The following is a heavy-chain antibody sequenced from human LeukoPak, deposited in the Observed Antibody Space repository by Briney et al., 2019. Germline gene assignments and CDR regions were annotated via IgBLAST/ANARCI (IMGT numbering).Heavy chain of an antibody. CDR3: ARVSGSGRWFDP. J-gene: IGHJ5*02. V-gene: IGHV4-30-4*01. CDR2: IHYSGST. D-gene: IGHD3-10*01. CDR1: GGSMSSGNYY. Sequence: SETLSLTCTVSGGSMSSGNYYWSWIRQPPGKGLEWIGHIHYSGSTYYNPSLKSRVTISVDTSKNQFSLKLSSVTAADTAMYYCARVSGSGRWFDPWGQGTLVTVSS.